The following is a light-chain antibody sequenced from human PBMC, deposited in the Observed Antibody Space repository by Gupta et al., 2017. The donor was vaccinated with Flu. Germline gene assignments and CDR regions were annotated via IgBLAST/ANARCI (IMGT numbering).Light chain of an antibody. J-gene: IGKJ2*01. Sequence: DFLMTQSPDSLAVSLRERATITCKSSQSVVYHTNNKVYLAWFQQRLGQPPKLLIIWAPIREFGVHDGFSGSGSGPDFALTISSLQPEDVEVYYCQQYFHIPYTFGQGTKLEIK. V-gene: IGKV4-1*01. CDR1: QSVVYHTNNKVY. CDR2: WAP. CDR3: QQYFHIPYT.